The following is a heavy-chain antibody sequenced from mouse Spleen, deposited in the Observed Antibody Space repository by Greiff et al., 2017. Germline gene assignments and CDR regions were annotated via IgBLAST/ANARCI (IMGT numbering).Heavy chain of an antibody. V-gene: IGHV5-17*02. CDR3: ARGRYDGDYYAMDY. J-gene: IGHJ4*01. CDR2: ISSGSSTI. Sequence: EVKLVESGGGLVQPGGSRKLSCAASGFTFSSFGMHWVRQAPEKGLEWVAYISSGSSTIYYADTVKGRFTISRDNPKNTLFLQMTSLRSEDTAMYYCARGRYDGDYYAMDYWGQGTSVTVSS. CDR1: GFTFSSFG. D-gene: IGHD2-14*01.